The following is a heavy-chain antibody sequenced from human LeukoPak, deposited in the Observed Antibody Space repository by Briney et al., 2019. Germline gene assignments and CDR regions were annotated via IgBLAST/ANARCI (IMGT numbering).Heavy chain of an antibody. Sequence: SETLSLTCTVSAGSVSNGDYYWSWLRQPPGKALEWIGFVYYTGTTYYTPSLEGRATISVDTSKNQFSVKLTSVTAADTAVYYCARGPPYIVGVTAIGFFDYWGQGTLVTVSS. D-gene: IGHD2-21*02. CDR1: AGSVSNGDYY. V-gene: IGHV4-61*08. CDR2: VYYTGTT. CDR3: ARGPPYIVGVTAIGFFDY. J-gene: IGHJ4*02.